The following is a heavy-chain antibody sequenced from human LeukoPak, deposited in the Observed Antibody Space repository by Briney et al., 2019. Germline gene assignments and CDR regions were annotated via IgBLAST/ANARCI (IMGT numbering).Heavy chain of an antibody. D-gene: IGHD2-2*01. Sequence: GGSLRLSCAASGFIVRNYYLSWVRQASGKGLEWVSVIYSGGSTYYADSVKGRFTISRDNSKNTVQLQLNSLRAADTAVYFCARVNCSSTSCYQFTRAFFDSWGQGTLVTVSS. CDR2: IYSGGST. V-gene: IGHV3-53*05. CDR1: GFIVRNYY. J-gene: IGHJ4*02. CDR3: ARVNCSSTSCYQFTRAFFDS.